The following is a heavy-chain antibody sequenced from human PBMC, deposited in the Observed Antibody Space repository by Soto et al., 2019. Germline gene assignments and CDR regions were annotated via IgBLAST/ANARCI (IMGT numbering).Heavy chain of an antibody. CDR1: CGSISSGGYY. V-gene: IGHV4-31*03. CDR3: ARDSTSTTGIDY. Sequence: SETLSLTCTVSCGSISSGGYYWSWIRQHPGKGLEWIGYIYYSGSTYYNPSLKSRVTISVDTSKNQFSLKLSSVTAADTAVYYCARDSTSTTGIDYWGQGTLVTVSS. J-gene: IGHJ4*02. CDR2: IYYSGST. D-gene: IGHD2-2*01.